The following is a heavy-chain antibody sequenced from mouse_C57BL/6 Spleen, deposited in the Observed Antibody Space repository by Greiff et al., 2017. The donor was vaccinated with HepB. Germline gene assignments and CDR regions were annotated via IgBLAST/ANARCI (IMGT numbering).Heavy chain of an antibody. Sequence: VQLQQSGPELVKPGASVKISCKASGYAFSSSWMNWVKQRPGKGLEWIGRIYPGDGDTNYNGKFKGKATLTADKSSSTAYMQLSSLTSEDSAVYFCARGEIQWDYFDYWGQGTTLTVSS. CDR3: ARGEIQWDYFDY. D-gene: IGHD1-3*01. CDR1: GYAFSSSW. J-gene: IGHJ2*01. V-gene: IGHV1-82*01. CDR2: IYPGDGDT.